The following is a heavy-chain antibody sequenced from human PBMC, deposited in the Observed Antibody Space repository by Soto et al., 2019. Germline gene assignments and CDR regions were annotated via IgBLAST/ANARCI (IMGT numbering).Heavy chain of an antibody. D-gene: IGHD2-21*02. CDR3: AREICGGDCYSPPPSYYYSMDV. V-gene: IGHV1-18*01. CDR1: GYTFTSYG. J-gene: IGHJ6*02. Sequence: QVQLVQSGAEVKKPGASVKVSCKASGYTFTSYGISWVRQAPGQGREWMGWISAYNGNTNYAQKLHGRVTMTTDTSTSTAYMELRSLRSDDTAVYYCAREICGGDCYSPPPSYYYSMDVWGQWTTVTVSS. CDR2: ISAYNGNT.